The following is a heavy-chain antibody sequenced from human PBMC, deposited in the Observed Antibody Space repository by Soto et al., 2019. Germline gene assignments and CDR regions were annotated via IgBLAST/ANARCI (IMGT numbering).Heavy chain of an antibody. CDR2: ISYDGSNK. CDR1: GFTFSSYG. Sequence: LRLSCAASGFTFSSYGMHWVRQAPGKGLEWVAVISYDGSNKYYADSVKGRFTIPRDNSKNTLYLQMNSLRAEDTAVYYCAKDRQGIRYFDWFRGDYYYGMDVWGQGTTVTVSS. J-gene: IGHJ6*02. V-gene: IGHV3-30*18. D-gene: IGHD3-9*01. CDR3: AKDRQGIRYFDWFRGDYYYGMDV.